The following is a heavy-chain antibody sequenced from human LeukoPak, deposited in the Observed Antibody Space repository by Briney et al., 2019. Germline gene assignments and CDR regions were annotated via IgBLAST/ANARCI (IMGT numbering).Heavy chain of an antibody. J-gene: IGHJ4*02. CDR3: ARGPPYYDFWSGYSNPYYFDY. CDR2: IYHSGST. CDR1: GGSISSGGYY. D-gene: IGHD3-3*01. V-gene: IGHV4-30-2*01. Sequence: SETLSLTCTVSGGSISSGGYYWSWIRQPPGKGLEWIGYIYHSGSTYYNPSLKSRVTISVDRSKNQFSLKLSSVTAADTAVYYCARGPPYYDFWSGYSNPYYFDYWGQGTLVTVSS.